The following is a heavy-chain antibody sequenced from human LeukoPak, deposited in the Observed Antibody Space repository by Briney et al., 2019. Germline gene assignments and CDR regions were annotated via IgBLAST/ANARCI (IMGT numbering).Heavy chain of an antibody. CDR2: IYYSGST. V-gene: IGHV4-59*01. Sequence: SETLSLTCTASGGSISSYYWNWIRQPPGKGLEWIGYIYYSGSTNYNPSLKSRVTISVDTSKNQFSLKLSSVTAADTAVYYCARGGGYSYGYTLDYWGQGTLVTVSS. CDR1: GGSISSYY. J-gene: IGHJ4*02. CDR3: ARGGGYSYGYTLDY. D-gene: IGHD5-18*01.